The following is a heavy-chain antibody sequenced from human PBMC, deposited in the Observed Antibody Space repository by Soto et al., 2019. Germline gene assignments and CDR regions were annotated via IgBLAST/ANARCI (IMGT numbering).Heavy chain of an antibody. Sequence: EVQLLESGGGLVQPGGSLRLSCAASGFTFSSYAMSWVRQASGKGLEWVSAISGSGGSTYYADSVKGRFTISRDNSKNTPYLQMNSLRAEDTAVYYCAKELPYYYDRSGYYDYWGQGTLVTVSS. J-gene: IGHJ4*02. D-gene: IGHD3-22*01. V-gene: IGHV3-23*01. CDR2: ISGSGGST. CDR3: AKELPYYYDRSGYYDY. CDR1: GFTFSSYA.